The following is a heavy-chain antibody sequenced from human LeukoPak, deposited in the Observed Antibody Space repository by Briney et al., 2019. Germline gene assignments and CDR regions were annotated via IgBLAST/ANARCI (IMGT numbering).Heavy chain of an antibody. J-gene: IGHJ6*03. V-gene: IGHV4-39*01. D-gene: IGHD3-3*01. CDR2: IYYSGST. CDR1: GGSISSSSYY. CDR3: AYHLWGDFWSGYYNYYYYYMDV. Sequence: SETLSLTCTVSGGSISSSSYYWGWIRQPPGKGLEWIGSIYYSGSTYYNPSLKSRVTISVDTSKNQFSLKLSSVTAADTAVYYCAYHLWGDFWSGYYNYYYYYMDVWGKGTTVTVSS.